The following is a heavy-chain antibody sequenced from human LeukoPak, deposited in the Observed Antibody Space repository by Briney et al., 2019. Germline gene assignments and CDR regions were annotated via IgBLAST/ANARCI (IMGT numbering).Heavy chain of an antibody. CDR3: ARGVRSSSSRYYYYGMDV. V-gene: IGHV4-34*01. J-gene: IGHJ6*02. D-gene: IGHD6-6*01. CDR1: GGSFSGYY. Sequence: SSETLSLTCAVYGGSFSGYYWSWIRQPPGKGLEWIGEINHSGSTNYNPSLKSRVTISVDTSKNQFSLKLSSVTAAGTAVYYCARGVRSSSSRYYYYGMDVWGQGTTVTVSS. CDR2: INHSGST.